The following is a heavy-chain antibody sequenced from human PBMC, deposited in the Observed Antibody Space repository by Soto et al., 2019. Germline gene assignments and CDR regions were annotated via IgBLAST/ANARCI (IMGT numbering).Heavy chain of an antibody. CDR1: GFTFSSFS. J-gene: IGHJ4*02. CDR3: ARGGWNDLFDK. D-gene: IGHD1-1*01. V-gene: IGHV3-48*02. Sequence: EVQLVESGGALVQPGGSLRLSCTASGFTFSSFSMNWDRQAPGRGLEWVSYISLSSSSISYADSVKGRFTTSRDNAKNSLYLQMNSLRDDDTAVYYCARGGWNDLFDKWGQGTLVTVSS. CDR2: ISLSSSSI.